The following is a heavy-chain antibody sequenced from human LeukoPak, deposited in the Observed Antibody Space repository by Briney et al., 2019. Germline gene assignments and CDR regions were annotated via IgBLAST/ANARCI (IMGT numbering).Heavy chain of an antibody. D-gene: IGHD6-13*01. CDR3: ARGRISSWYYYYMDV. Sequence: PSETLSLTCAVYGGSFRGYYWSWIRPPPGKGLEGIGEINHSGSTNYNPSLKSRVTISVDTSKNQFSLKLSSVTAADTAVYYCARGRISSWYYYYMDVWGKGTAVTVSS. J-gene: IGHJ6*03. V-gene: IGHV4-34*01. CDR1: GGSFRGYY. CDR2: INHSGST.